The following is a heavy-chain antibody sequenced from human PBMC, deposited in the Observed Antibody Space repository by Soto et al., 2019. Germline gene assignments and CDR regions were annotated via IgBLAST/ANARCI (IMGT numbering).Heavy chain of an antibody. CDR3: ARGLEGYGYSYYYYGMDV. CDR2: TYYRSKWYN. CDR1: GDSVSSNSAA. Sequence: SQTLSLTCAISGDSVSSNSAAWNWIRQSPSRGLEWLGRTYYRSKWYNDYAVSVKGRITINPDTSKNQFSLQLNSVTPEDTAVYYCARGLEGYGYSYYYYGMDVWGQGTTVTVSS. J-gene: IGHJ6*02. V-gene: IGHV6-1*01. D-gene: IGHD5-18*01.